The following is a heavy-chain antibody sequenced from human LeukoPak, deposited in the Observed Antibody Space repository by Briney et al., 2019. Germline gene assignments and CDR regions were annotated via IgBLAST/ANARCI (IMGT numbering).Heavy chain of an antibody. D-gene: IGHD5-18*01. CDR1: GYTFTSYG. CDR3: ARGGGWRYSYAPPGYYYYYMDV. Sequence: ASVKVSCKASGYTFTSYGISWVRQAPGQGLEWMGWISAYNGNTNYAQKLQGRVTMTTDTSTSTAYMELRSLRSDDTAVYYCARGGGWRYSYAPPGYYYYYMDVWGKGTTVTVSS. J-gene: IGHJ6*03. CDR2: ISAYNGNT. V-gene: IGHV1-18*01.